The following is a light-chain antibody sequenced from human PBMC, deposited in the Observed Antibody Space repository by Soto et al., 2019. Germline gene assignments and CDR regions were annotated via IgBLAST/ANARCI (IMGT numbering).Light chain of an antibody. CDR3: QQTFRTLMYT. V-gene: IGKV1-39*01. J-gene: IGKJ2*01. CDR1: QSISSY. CDR2: AAS. Sequence: DIQMTQSPSSLSASVGDRVTITCRASQSISSYLNWYQQKPGKAPKVLIYAASTLQSGVPSRFSGSGSGTDFTLTITSLQPEDSATYYCQQTFRTLMYTFGQGTKLEIK.